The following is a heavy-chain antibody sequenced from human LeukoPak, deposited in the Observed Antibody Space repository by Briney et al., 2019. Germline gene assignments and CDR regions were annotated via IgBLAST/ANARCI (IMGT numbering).Heavy chain of an antibody. Sequence: GGSLRLSCAASGFTFSSYWMHWVRQAPGKGLEWVSAISGSGGSTYYADSVKGRFTISRDNSKNTLYLQMNSLRAEDTAVYYCAKGDVVVVAATPSWFDPWGQGTLVTVSS. D-gene: IGHD2-15*01. CDR3: AKGDVVVVAATPSWFDP. V-gene: IGHV3-23*01. CDR1: GFTFSSYW. J-gene: IGHJ5*02. CDR2: ISGSGGST.